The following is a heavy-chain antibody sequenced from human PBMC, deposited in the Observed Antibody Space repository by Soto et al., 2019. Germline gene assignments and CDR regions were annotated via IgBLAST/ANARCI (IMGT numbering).Heavy chain of an antibody. V-gene: IGHV3-74*01. CDR2: INSDGSST. J-gene: IGHJ4*02. D-gene: IGHD6-19*01. CDR3: ARRGINSGWYDY. CDR1: GFTFSCYW. Sequence: EVQLVESGGTLVQPGGSLRLSCAASGFTFSCYWMQWVRQAPGKGLVWVSRINSDGSSTSYADSVKGRFTISRDNAKNTLSLQMNSLRAEDTAVYYCARRGINSGWYDYWGQGILVTVSS.